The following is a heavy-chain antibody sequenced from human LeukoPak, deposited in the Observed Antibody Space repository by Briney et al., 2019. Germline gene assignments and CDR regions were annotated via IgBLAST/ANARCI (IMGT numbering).Heavy chain of an antibody. V-gene: IGHV1-18*01. CDR2: ISAYNGNT. J-gene: IGHJ1*01. D-gene: IGHD6-13*01. CDR1: GYTFTSYG. Sequence: ASVKVSCKASGYTFTSYGISWVRQAPGQGLEWMGWISAYNGNTNYAQKLQGRVTMTTDTSTSTAYMELRSLRSDDTAVYYCARHRISNSWYPMGFQHWGQGTLVTVSS. CDR3: ARHRISNSWYPMGFQH.